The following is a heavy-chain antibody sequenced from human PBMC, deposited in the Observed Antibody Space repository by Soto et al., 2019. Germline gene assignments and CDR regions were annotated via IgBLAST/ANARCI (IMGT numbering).Heavy chain of an antibody. Sequence: ASVKVSCKASGYTFTSYGISWVRQAPGQGLEWMGWISAYNGNTNYAQKIQGRVTMTTDTSTSTAYMELRSLRSEDTAVYYCSRDLDASRITIFGVVIIPTLGYWGQGTLVTVSS. D-gene: IGHD3-3*01. CDR1: GYTFTSYG. V-gene: IGHV1-18*01. CDR3: SRDLDASRITIFGVVIIPTLGY. J-gene: IGHJ4*02. CDR2: ISAYNGNT.